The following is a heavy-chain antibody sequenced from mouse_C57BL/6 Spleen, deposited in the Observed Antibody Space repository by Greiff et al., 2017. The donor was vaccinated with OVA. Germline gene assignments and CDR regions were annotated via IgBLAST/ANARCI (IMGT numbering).Heavy chain of an antibody. CDR2: IDPSDSYT. J-gene: IGHJ3*01. V-gene: IGHV1-69*01. CDR3: ANWDATFAY. D-gene: IGHD4-1*01. Sequence: QVQLQQPGAELVMPGASVKLSCKASGYTFTSYWMHWVKQRPGQGLEWIGEIDPSDSYTNYNQKFKGKSTLTVDKSSSTAYMQLSSLTSEDSAVYYCANWDATFAYWGQGTLVTVSA. CDR1: GYTFTSYW.